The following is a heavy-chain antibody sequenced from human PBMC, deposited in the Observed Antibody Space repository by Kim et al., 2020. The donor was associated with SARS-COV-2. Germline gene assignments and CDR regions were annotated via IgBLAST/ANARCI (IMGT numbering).Heavy chain of an antibody. D-gene: IGHD1-1*01. Sequence: GWSLRLSCAASGFTLSGHWMNWVRQAPGKGLLWVSRMSSDGSTTHYADSVKGRFVISRDNAKNTLYLQMNSLRAEDTAVYYCARGTVHSGMDVWGQGTTVTVSS. J-gene: IGHJ6*02. CDR3: ARGTVHSGMDV. V-gene: IGHV3-74*01. CDR2: MSSDGSTT. CDR1: GFTLSGHW.